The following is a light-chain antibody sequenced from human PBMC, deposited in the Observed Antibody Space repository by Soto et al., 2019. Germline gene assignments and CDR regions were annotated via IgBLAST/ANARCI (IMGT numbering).Light chain of an antibody. Sequence: EIVLTQSPGTLSLSPGERATFSCRASQSVSSSYLAWYQQKPGQAPRLLIYGASNRATGIPDRFSGSGSGTDFTLTISRLEPEDFAVYYCQQYGSSGTFGQGTRWIS. CDR3: QQYGSSGT. J-gene: IGKJ1*01. CDR1: QSVSSSY. V-gene: IGKV3-20*01. CDR2: GAS.